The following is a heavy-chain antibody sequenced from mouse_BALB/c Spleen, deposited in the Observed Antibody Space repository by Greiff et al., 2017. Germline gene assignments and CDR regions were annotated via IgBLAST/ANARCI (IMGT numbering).Heavy chain of an antibody. J-gene: IGHJ2*01. CDR3: ARDGYSFDY. CDR1: GFTFSSYT. CDR2: ISSGGGNT. D-gene: IGHD2-3*01. V-gene: IGHV5-9*03. Sequence: EVKLVESGGGLVKPGGSLKLSCAASGFTFSSYTMSWVRQTPEKRLEWVATISSGGGNTYYPDSVKGRFTISRDNAKNNLYLQMSSLRSEDTALYYCARDGYSFDYWGQGTTLTVSS.